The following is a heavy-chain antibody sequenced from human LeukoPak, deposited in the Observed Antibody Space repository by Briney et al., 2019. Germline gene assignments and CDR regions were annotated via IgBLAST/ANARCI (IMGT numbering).Heavy chain of an antibody. CDR3: ARRGYCSSTSCYEYWFDP. J-gene: IGHJ5*02. CDR2: IYYSGST. Sequence: PETLSLTCTVSGGSISSSSYYWGWIRQPPGKGLEWIGIIYYSGSTYYNPSLKSRLTISVDTSKNQLSLKLSSVTATDTAVYYCARRGYCSSTSCYEYWFDPWGQGTLVTVSS. CDR1: GGSISSSSYY. V-gene: IGHV4-39*01. D-gene: IGHD2-2*01.